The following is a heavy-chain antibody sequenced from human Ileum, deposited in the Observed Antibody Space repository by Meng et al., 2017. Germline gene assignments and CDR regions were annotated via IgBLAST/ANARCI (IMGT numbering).Heavy chain of an antibody. D-gene: IGHD3-22*01. V-gene: IGHV4-4*02. CDR3: ATSNDRDVYYLGY. J-gene: IGHJ4*02. Sequence: GRRRGPGRRLVKPSGTLSLTCAVSGTWWSWVRQPPGKGLEWIGEIFQSGRTNYNPSLKSRVTISIDKSKSQISLQLSAVTAADTAVYSCATSNDRDVYYLGYWGQGTLVTVSS. CDR1: GTW. CDR2: IFQSGRT.